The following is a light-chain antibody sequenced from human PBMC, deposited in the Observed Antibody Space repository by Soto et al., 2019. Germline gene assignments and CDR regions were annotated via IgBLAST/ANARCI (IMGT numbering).Light chain of an antibody. CDR3: QQLNSYPLT. CDR1: QVISSY. Sequence: DIQLTQSPSFLSASVGDRVTITCRASQVISSYFAWYQQTPGKAPKLLIYGASTLQSGVPSRFSGSGSGTDYTLTISSMQPSDFATDYCQQLNSYPLTFGDGTNVEIK. J-gene: IGKJ4*01. CDR2: GAS. V-gene: IGKV1-9*01.